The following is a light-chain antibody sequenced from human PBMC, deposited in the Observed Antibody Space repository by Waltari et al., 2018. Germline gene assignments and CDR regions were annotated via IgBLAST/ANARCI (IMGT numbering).Light chain of an antibody. J-gene: IGLJ3*02. CDR2: DGS. CDR1: SSDIGRYDI. CDR3: CSYAGNYGWV. V-gene: IGLV2-23*01. Sequence: QSALTQPAAVSGSPGQSVTISCTGASSDIGRYDIVSWYQQHPGNAPKLVISDGSKRPSGVSDRFSGSKSGDTASLTISGLQFEDEADYYCCSYAGNYGWVFGGGTRLTVL.